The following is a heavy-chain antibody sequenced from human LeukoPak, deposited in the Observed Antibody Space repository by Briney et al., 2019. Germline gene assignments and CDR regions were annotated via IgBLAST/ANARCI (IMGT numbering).Heavy chain of an antibody. D-gene: IGHD1-14*01. V-gene: IGHV4-59*11. CDR2: IYYSGST. Sequence: PSETLSLTCTVSGGPISSHYWSWIRQPPGKGLEWIGYIYYSGSTNYNPSLKSRVTISVDTSKNQFSLKLSSVTAADTAVYYCARDRKGDYMDVWGKGTTVTVS. CDR1: GGPISSHY. CDR3: ARDRKGDYMDV. J-gene: IGHJ6*03.